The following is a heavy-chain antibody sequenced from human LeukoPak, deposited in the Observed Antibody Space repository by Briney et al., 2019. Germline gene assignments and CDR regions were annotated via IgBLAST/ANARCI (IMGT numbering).Heavy chain of an antibody. Sequence: GGSLRLSCAASGFIFRSYAMRWLRQPPGKAVEWVSAIRSSGDRTYYADPEKGRFTICRDNSKNTRYLQLNSLRAEDTAVYYCASQKEIFYDSSGNYWSQGTLVTVSS. J-gene: IGHJ4*02. CDR2: IRSSGDRT. V-gene: IGHV3-23*01. D-gene: IGHD3-22*01. CDR3: ASQKEIFYDSSGNY. CDR1: GFIFRSYA.